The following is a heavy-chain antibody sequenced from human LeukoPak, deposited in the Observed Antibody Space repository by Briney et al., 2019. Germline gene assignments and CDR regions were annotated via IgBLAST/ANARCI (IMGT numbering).Heavy chain of an antibody. V-gene: IGHV4-34*01. D-gene: IGHD3-3*01. CDR1: GGSFSGYY. J-gene: IGHJ6*02. CDR2: INHSGST. Sequence: KPSETLSLTCAVYGGSFSGYYWSWIRQPPGKGLEWIGEINHSGSTNYNPSLKSRVTISVDTSKGQFSLKLSSVTAADTAVYYCARIFGVVITTSYYYYGMDVWGQGTTVTVSS. CDR3: ARIFGVVITTSYYYYGMDV.